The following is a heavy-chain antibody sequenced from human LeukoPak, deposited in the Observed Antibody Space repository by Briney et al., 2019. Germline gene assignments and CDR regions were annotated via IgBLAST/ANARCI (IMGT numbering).Heavy chain of an antibody. Sequence: GGSLRLSCAVSGFTFSSFAMSWVRQAPGEGLEWLSRISGSGGSTYYADSVKGRFTISRDNSKTTLYLQMKSLRAEDTAVYYCAKDSRYCSGGSCLFDYWGQGTLVTVSS. CDR3: AKDSRYCSGGSCLFDY. V-gene: IGHV3-23*01. CDR1: GFTFSSFA. J-gene: IGHJ4*02. CDR2: ISGSGGST. D-gene: IGHD2-15*01.